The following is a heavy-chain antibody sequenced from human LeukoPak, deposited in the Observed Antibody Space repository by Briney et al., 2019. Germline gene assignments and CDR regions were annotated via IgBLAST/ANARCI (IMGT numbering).Heavy chain of an antibody. CDR2: MNHSGST. Sequence: SGTLSLTCAVSGGSISRSNWWSWVRQPPGKGLEWIGEMNHSGSTNYNPSLKSRVTISVDTSSNQFFLKLTSVTAADTAVYYCAREGPVVGHLNAFDIWGQGTMVTVSS. V-gene: IGHV4-4*02. D-gene: IGHD2-2*01. CDR1: GGSISRSNW. J-gene: IGHJ3*02. CDR3: AREGPVVGHLNAFDI.